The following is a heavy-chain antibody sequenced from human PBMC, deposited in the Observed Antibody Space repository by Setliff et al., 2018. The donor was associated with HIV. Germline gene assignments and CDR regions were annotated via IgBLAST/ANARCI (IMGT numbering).Heavy chain of an antibody. V-gene: IGHV4-30-4*07. CDR2: IYYSGGT. CDR1: GDSIASGGYS. Sequence: SETLSLTCTVSGDSIASGGYSWTWIRQPPGKALEWIGYIYYSGGTSYSGTTYYNPSVTSRITISGDTSKNQFSLKLTSVTAADTAIYYCARENGWLFGWFDPWGQGTPVTVSS. J-gene: IGHJ5*02. D-gene: IGHD3-22*01. CDR3: ARENGWLFGWFDP.